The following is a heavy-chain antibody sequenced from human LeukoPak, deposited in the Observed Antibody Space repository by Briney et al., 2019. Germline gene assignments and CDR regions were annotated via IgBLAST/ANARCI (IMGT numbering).Heavy chain of an antibody. D-gene: IGHD2-2*01. V-gene: IGHV3-7*01. CDR3: ARPRGCGSARCNNFDY. CDR2: MREDGNEI. J-gene: IGHJ4*02. CDR1: GFIFSDFS. Sequence: GGSLRLSCTVSGFIFSDFSMSWVRQAPGKGLEWVAKMREDGNEILYVDSVKGRFTISRDNTKKSLYLQLNSLRPEDSAVYYCARPRGCGSARCNNFDYWGQGTLVTVSS.